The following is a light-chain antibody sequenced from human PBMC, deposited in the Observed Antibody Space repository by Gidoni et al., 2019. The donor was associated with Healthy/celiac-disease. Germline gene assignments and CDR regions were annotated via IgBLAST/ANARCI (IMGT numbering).Light chain of an antibody. V-gene: IGLV2-14*01. J-gene: IGLJ1*01. Sequence: QADLTQPAPRSGSPGQALTISCTGTSSDVGGYTYVSWYQQHPGKAPNLMLYEVSNRPSGVSTRFSGSKSGNTASLTISGLQAEYVADYYCSSYTSSRTYVFGTGTKATVL. CDR3: SSYTSSRTYV. CDR1: SSDVGGYTY. CDR2: EVS.